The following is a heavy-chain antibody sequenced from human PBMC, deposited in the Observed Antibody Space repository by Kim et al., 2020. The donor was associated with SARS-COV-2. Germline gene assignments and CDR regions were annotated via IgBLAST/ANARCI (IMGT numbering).Heavy chain of an antibody. CDR3: ARDFDY. V-gene: IGHV3-53*01. CDR2: IYSGGST. J-gene: IGHJ4*02. Sequence: GGSLRLSCAASGFTVGSNYMTWVRQAPGKGLEWVSIIYSGGSTYYADSVKGRFTISRDNSKNTLYLQMNSLRAEDTAVYYCARDFDYWGQGTLVTVSS. CDR1: GFTVGSNY.